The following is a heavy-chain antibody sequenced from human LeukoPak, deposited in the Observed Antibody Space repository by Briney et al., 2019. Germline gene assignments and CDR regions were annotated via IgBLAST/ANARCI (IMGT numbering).Heavy chain of an antibody. V-gene: IGHV4-59*08. CDR3: ARGYCSGGSCYENYGMDV. CDR2: IYYSGST. Sequence: SETLSLTCTVSGGSINSYYWSWIRQPPGKGLEWIGYIYYSGSTNYNPSLKSRVTISVDTSKNQFSLKLSSVTAADTAVYYCARGYCSGGSCYENYGMDVWGQGTTVAVSS. CDR1: GGSINSYY. J-gene: IGHJ6*02. D-gene: IGHD2-15*01.